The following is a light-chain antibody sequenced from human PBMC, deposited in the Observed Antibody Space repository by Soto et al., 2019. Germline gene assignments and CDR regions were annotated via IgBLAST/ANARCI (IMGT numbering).Light chain of an antibody. CDR3: QSYDSSLSGSKV. CDR2: GNS. CDR1: SSNIGAGYD. J-gene: IGLJ2*01. Sequence: QLVLTQPPSVSGAPGQRVTISCTGSSSNIGAGYDVHWYKQLPGTAPKLLIYGNSNRPSGVPDRFSASKSGTSASLAITGLQAEDEADYYCQSYDSSLSGSKVFGGGTKLTVL. V-gene: IGLV1-40*01.